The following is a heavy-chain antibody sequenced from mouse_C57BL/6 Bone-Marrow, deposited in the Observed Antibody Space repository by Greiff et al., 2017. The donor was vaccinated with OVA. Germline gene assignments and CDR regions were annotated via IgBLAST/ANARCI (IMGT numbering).Heavy chain of an antibody. CDR2: IDPSDSYT. Sequence: QVQLQQPGAELVKPGASVKLSCKASGYTFTSYWMQWVKQRPGQGLEWIGEIDPSDSYTNYNQKFKGKATLTVDTSSSTAYMQLSSLTSEDSAVYYCARKDYSNYVKAYWGQGTLVTVSA. CDR3: ARKDYSNYVKAY. V-gene: IGHV1-50*01. CDR1: GYTFTSYW. D-gene: IGHD2-5*01. J-gene: IGHJ3*01.